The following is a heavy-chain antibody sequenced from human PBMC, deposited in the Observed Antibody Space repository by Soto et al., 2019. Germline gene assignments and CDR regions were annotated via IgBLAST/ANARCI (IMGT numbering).Heavy chain of an antibody. CDR1: GGSMSSYY. J-gene: IGHJ4*02. D-gene: IGHD2-15*01. CDR2: ISYSGST. Sequence: QVQLQESGPGLVKPSETLSLTCTVSGGSMSSYYWTWLRQSPGRGLEWIGYISYSGSTYYNPSLKRRVTISADTSNNQFSLRMNSMIAADTAVYYCARADPDASVGYWGQVTLVTVSS. CDR3: ARADPDASVGY. V-gene: IGHV4-59*01.